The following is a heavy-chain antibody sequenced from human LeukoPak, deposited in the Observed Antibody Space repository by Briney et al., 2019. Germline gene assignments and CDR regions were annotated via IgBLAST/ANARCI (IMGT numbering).Heavy chain of an antibody. CDR1: GFTFSSYG. J-gene: IGHJ5*02. V-gene: IGHV3-30*18. CDR2: ISYDGSNK. Sequence: GGSLRLSCAASGFTFSSYGMHWVRQAPGKGLEWVAVISYDGSNKYYADSVKGRFTISRDNSKNTLYLQMNSLRAEDTAVYYCAKSRVVPAAMWFDPWGQGTLVTVSS. D-gene: IGHD2-2*01. CDR3: AKSRVVPAAMWFDP.